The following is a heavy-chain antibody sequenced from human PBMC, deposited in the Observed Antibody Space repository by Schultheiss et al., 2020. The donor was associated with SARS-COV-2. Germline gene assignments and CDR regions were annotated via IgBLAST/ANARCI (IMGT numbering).Heavy chain of an antibody. V-gene: IGHV3-15*01. J-gene: IGHJ4*02. CDR1: GFTFSNAW. CDR3: TTNYYDSSGYTLFDY. Sequence: GESLKISCAASGFTFSNAWMSWVRQAPGKGLEWVGRIKSKTDGGTTDYAAPVKGRFTISRDDSKNTLYLQMNSLKTEDTAVYYCTTNYYDSSGYTLFDYWGQGTLVTVSS. D-gene: IGHD3-22*01. CDR2: IKSKTDGGTT.